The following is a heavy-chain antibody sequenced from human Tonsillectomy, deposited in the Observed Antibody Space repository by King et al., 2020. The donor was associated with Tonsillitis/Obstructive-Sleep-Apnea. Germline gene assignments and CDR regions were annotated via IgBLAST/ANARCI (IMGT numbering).Heavy chain of an antibody. CDR1: GYTFTSYY. V-gene: IGHV1-46*01. CDR3: ARVLAYYYDSSGYYPPNYYYGMDV. CDR2: INPSGGST. J-gene: IGHJ6*02. Sequence: VQLVESGAEVKKPGASVKVSCTASGYTFTSYYMHWVRQAPGQGLEWMGIINPSGGSTTYAQKFQGRVTMTRDTSTSTVYMDLSSLRSEDTAVYYCARVLAYYYDSSGYYPPNYYYGMDVWGQGTTVTVSS. D-gene: IGHD3-22*01.